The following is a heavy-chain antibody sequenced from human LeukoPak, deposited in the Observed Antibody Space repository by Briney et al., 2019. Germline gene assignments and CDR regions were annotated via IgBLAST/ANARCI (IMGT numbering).Heavy chain of an antibody. CDR3: AKDDRSLGYQLPPGDY. Sequence: PGGSLRLSCAASGFTFSSYGMHWVRQAPGKGLEWVAFIRYDGSNKYYADSVKGRFTISRDNSKNMLYLQMNSLRAEDTAVYYCAKDDRSLGYQLPPGDYWGQGTLVTVSS. D-gene: IGHD2-2*01. J-gene: IGHJ4*02. V-gene: IGHV3-30*02. CDR2: IRYDGSNK. CDR1: GFTFSSYG.